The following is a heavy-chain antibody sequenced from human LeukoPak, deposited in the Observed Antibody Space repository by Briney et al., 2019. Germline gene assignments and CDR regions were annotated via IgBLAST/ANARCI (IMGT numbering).Heavy chain of an antibody. CDR2: IKQDGSEK. D-gene: IGHD6-13*01. Sequence: GGSLRLSCAASGFTFSSYWMSWVRQAPGKGLEWVANIKQDGSEKYYVDSVKGRFTISRDNAKNSPYLQMNSLRAEDTAVYYCARLRWQQLSRNWFDPWGQGTLVTVSS. V-gene: IGHV3-7*01. J-gene: IGHJ5*02. CDR3: ARLRWQQLSRNWFDP. CDR1: GFTFSSYW.